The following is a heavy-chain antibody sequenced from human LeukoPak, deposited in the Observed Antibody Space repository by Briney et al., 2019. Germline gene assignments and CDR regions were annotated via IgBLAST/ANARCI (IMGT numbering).Heavy chain of an antibody. D-gene: IGHD2-2*01. CDR2: INPNSRGT. V-gene: IGHV1-2*02. CDR1: GYTFTGYY. J-gene: IGHJ4*02. Sequence: ASVKVSCKASGYTFTGYYMHWVRQAPGQGLEWMGWINPNSRGTNYAQKFQGRVTMTRDTSISTAYMELSRLRSDDTAVYYCARIYCSSTSCYLLDYWGQGTLVTVSS. CDR3: ARIYCSSTSCYLLDY.